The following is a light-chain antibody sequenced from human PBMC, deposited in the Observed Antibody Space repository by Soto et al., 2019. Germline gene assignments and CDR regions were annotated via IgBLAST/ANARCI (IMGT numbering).Light chain of an antibody. CDR2: RNN. V-gene: IGLV1-47*01. Sequence: QSVLTQPPSASGTPGQRVTISCSGSSSNIGRSYVFWYKQLPGTAPRLLIYRNNQRPSGVPDRFAGSKSGTGASLAISGLRSDDEAVYYCAARDDSLSGVVFGGGTKLTVL. J-gene: IGLJ2*01. CDR3: AARDDSLSGVV. CDR1: SSNIGRSY.